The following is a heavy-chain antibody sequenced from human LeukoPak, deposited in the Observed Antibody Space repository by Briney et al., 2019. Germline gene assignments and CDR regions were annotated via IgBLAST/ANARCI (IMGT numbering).Heavy chain of an antibody. D-gene: IGHD3-22*01. Sequence: SETLTLTCTVSGGSISSGGYFWTWIRQHPGKGLEWIGYIYNGGRTYYNPSLKNRITISLDASKNQFSLNVDSVTAADTAIYYCARDLTTAGYYWDWGQGTLVTVSS. J-gene: IGHJ4*02. CDR2: IYNGGRT. CDR3: ARDLTTAGYYWD. CDR1: GGSISSGGYF. V-gene: IGHV4-31*03.